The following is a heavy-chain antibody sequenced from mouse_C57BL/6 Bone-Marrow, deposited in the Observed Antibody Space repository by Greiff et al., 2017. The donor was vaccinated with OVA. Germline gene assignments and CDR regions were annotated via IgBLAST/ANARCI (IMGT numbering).Heavy chain of an antibody. CDR3: ASAAYYSKLY. CDR2: IHPNSGST. J-gene: IGHJ2*01. Sequence: VQLQQPGAELVKPGASVKLSCKASGSTFTSYWMHWVKQRPGQGLEWIGMIHPNSGSTNYNEKFKSKATLTVDKSSSPAYMQLSSLTSEDSAVYYCASAAYYSKLYWGQGTILTVSS. V-gene: IGHV1-64*01. CDR1: GSTFTSYW. D-gene: IGHD2-5*01.